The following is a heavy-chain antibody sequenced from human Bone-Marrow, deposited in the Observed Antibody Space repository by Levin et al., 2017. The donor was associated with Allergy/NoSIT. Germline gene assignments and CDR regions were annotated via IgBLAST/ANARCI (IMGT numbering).Heavy chain of an antibody. J-gene: IGHJ4*02. CDR1: GFTFDDYA. D-gene: IGHD6-6*01. CDR2: VSWDGSST. Sequence: GESLKISCVASGFTFDDYAMRWIRQAPGKGLEWVSLVSWDGSSTYYADSVKGRFTISRDNSKNSVYLHMNSLRPEDTALYYCAKAMEASSLFDSWGQGTLVTVSS. V-gene: IGHV3-43D*03. CDR3: AKAMEASSLFDS.